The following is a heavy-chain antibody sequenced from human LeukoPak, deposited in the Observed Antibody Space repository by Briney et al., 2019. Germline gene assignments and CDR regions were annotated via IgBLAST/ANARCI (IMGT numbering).Heavy chain of an antibody. CDR3: ARGEGWELREVDAFDI. CDR1: GYTFTGYY. J-gene: IGHJ3*02. V-gene: IGHV1-2*02. CDR2: INPNSGGT. Sequence: ASVKVSCKASGYTFTGYYMHWVRQAPGQGLEWMGWINPNSGGTNYAQKFQGRVTMTRDTSISTAYIELSRLRSDDTAVYYCARGEGWELREVDAFDIWGQGTMVTVSS. D-gene: IGHD1-26*01.